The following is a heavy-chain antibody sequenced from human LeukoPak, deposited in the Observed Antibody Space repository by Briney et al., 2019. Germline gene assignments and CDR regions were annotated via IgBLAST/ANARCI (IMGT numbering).Heavy chain of an antibody. CDR3: ARVFSAGMVAHYFDY. CDR1: GGTFSSYA. CDR2: IIPIFGTA. D-gene: IGHD1-26*01. V-gene: IGHV1-69*13. Sequence: SVKVSCKASGGTFSSYAISWVRQAPGQGLEWMGGIIPIFGTANYAQKFQGRVTITADESTSTAYMELSSLRSEDTAVYYCARVFSAGMVAHYFDYWGQGTLVTVSS. J-gene: IGHJ4*02.